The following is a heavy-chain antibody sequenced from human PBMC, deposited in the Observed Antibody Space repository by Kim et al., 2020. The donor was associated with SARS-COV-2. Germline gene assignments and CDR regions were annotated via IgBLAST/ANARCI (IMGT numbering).Heavy chain of an antibody. CDR2: IIPILGIA. CDR3: ARSLYYYDSSGYYYVAVAFDI. J-gene: IGHJ3*02. V-gene: IGHV1-69*04. CDR1: GGTFSSYA. D-gene: IGHD3-22*01. Sequence: SVKVSCKASGGTFSSYAINWVRQAPGQGLEWMGRIIPILGIANYAQKFQGRVTITADKSTSTAYMELSSLRSEDTAVYYCARSLYYYDSSGYYYVAVAFDIWGQGTMVTVSS.